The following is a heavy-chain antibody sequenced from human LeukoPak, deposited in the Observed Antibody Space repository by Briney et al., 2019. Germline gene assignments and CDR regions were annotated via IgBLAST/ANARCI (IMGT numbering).Heavy chain of an antibody. J-gene: IGHJ6*02. D-gene: IGHD6-13*01. CDR2: ISGSGGST. CDR1: GFTFSSYA. V-gene: IGHV3-23*01. Sequence: GGSLRLSCAASGFTFSSYAMSWVRQAPGKGLEWVSAISGSGGSTYYADSVKGRFTISRDNPKNTLYLQMNSLRAEDTAVYYCAKDLSSSWYYYYYGMDVWGQGTTVTVSS. CDR3: AKDLSSSWYYYYYGMDV.